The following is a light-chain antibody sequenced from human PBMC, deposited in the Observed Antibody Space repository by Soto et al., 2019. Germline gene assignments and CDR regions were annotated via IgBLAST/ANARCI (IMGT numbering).Light chain of an antibody. CDR3: QQYGSSRFT. Sequence: EIVLTQSPGTLSLSPGERATLSCRASQSVSSSYLAWYQQKPGQAPRLLIYGASSRATGIPDRFSGSGSGTDLTLTISSLEPEDFAVYYCQQYGSSRFTFGPGTKVDIK. CDR1: QSVSSSY. J-gene: IGKJ3*01. V-gene: IGKV3-20*01. CDR2: GAS.